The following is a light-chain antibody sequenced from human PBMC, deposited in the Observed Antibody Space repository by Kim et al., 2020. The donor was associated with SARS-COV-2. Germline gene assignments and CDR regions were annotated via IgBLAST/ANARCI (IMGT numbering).Light chain of an antibody. CDR3: NSRDSSGNPPNWV. Sequence: SSELTQDPAVSVALGQTVRITCQGDSLRSYYASWYQQKPGQAPVLVIYGKNNRPSGIPDRFSVSSSGNTASLTITGAQAEDEADYYCNSRDSSGNPPNWV. CDR1: SLRSYY. V-gene: IGLV3-19*01. CDR2: GKN. J-gene: IGLJ3*02.